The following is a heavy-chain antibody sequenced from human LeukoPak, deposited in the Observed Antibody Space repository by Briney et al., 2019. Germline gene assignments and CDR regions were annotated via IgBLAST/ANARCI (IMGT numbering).Heavy chain of an antibody. Sequence: ASVKVSCKASGGTFSSYAISWVRQAPGQGLEWMGRIIPIFGTANYAQKFQGRVTITAGKSTSTAYMELSSLRSEDTAVYYCARSGCSSTSCYAGHWFDPWGQGTLVTVSS. J-gene: IGHJ5*02. CDR1: GGTFSSYA. CDR3: ARSGCSSTSCYAGHWFDP. CDR2: IIPIFGTA. V-gene: IGHV1-69*06. D-gene: IGHD2-2*01.